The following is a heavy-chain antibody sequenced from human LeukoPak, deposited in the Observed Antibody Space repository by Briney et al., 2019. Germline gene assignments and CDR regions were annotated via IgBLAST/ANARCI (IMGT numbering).Heavy chain of an antibody. V-gene: IGHV3-74*01. CDR2: IISDGSST. J-gene: IGHJ4*02. D-gene: IGHD2-2*01. Sequence: GGSLRLSCAPPVFTFGGSWRQGVPDAPGKEGVWVSRIISDGSSTSYAASVKGRFTISRDNAKNTLYPQMNSLRAEDTAVYYCARVWTAVVPAAMPIYYFDYWGQGTLVTVSS. CDR1: VFTFGGSW. CDR3: ARVWTAVVPAAMPIYYFDY.